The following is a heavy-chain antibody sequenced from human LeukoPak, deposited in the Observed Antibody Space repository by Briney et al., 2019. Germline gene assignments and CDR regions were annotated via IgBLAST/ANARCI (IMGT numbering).Heavy chain of an antibody. Sequence: PSETLSLTCTVSGGSISSSSYYWGWIRQPPGKGLEWIGSIYYSGSTYYNPSLKSRVTISVDTSKNQFSLKLSSVTAADTAVYYCARQRRYYDSSGYYFDYWGQGTLATVSS. CDR3: ARQRRYYDSSGYYFDY. D-gene: IGHD3-22*01. V-gene: IGHV4-39*01. J-gene: IGHJ4*02. CDR2: IYYSGST. CDR1: GGSISSSSYY.